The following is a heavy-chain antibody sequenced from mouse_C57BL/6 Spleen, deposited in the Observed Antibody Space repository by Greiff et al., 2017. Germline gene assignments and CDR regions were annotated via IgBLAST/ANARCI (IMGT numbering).Heavy chain of an antibody. D-gene: IGHD1-1*01. CDR2: IHPNSGST. J-gene: IGHJ1*03. CDR3: ARSPFITTVVAPWYFDV. V-gene: IGHV1-64*01. CDR1: GYTFTSYW. Sequence: QVQLQQPGAELVKPGASVKLSCKASGYTFTSYWMHWVKQRPGQGLEWIGMIHPNSGSTNYNEKFKSKATLTVDKSSSTAYMQLSSLTSEDSAVYYCARSPFITTVVAPWYFDVWGTGTTVTVSS.